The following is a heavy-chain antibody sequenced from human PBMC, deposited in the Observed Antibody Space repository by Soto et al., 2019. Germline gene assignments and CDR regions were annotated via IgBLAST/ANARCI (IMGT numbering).Heavy chain of an antibody. CDR3: ERQEGDRRLFDH. Sequence: SETLSLTCTVSGGSLNNFYWAWIRQSPGKGLEWIAYIHYTGKTNYNASLKSRVTISVDTSKNQFSLKLTSVTAADTAIYYCERQEGDRRLFDHWGQGTLVTVSS. CDR1: GGSLNNFY. J-gene: IGHJ4*02. D-gene: IGHD2-21*02. CDR2: IHYTGKT. V-gene: IGHV4-59*01.